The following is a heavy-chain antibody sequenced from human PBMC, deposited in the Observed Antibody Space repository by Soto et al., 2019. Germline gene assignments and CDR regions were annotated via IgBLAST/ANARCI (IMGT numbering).Heavy chain of an antibody. J-gene: IGHJ4*02. CDR2: IYYAGGT. CDR1: GASINNNNNF. V-gene: IGHV4-39*01. Sequence: QLQLLESGPGLVKPSETLSLTCTVSGASINNNNNFWAWIRQPPGKWLEWIGSIYYAGGTYHNPSLKSRVAISVATAKDQCSLRLNSVTAADTAVYYCASDGFPRKYYFDYWGQGALVTVSS. CDR3: ASDGFPRKYYFDY.